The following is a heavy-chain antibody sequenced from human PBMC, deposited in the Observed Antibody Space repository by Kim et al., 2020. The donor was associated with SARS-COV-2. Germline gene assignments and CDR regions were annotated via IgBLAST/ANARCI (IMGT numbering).Heavy chain of an antibody. CDR3: ARWKAATGAFDP. D-gene: IGHD6-13*01. J-gene: IGHJ5*02. V-gene: IGHV1-3*01. Sequence: KYSQKVQGRVTITRETSASTAYMELSSLTSEDTAVYYCARWKAATGAFDPWGQGTLVTVSS.